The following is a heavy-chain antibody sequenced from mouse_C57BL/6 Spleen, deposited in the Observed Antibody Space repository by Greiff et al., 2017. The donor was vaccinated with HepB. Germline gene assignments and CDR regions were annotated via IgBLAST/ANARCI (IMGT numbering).Heavy chain of an antibody. J-gene: IGHJ3*01. CDR1: GYTFTSYW. Sequence: VQLQQSGAELVKPGASVKLSCKASGYTFTSYWMQWVKQRPGQGLEWIGEIDPSDSYTNYNQKFKGKATLTVDTSSSTAYMQLSSLTSEDSAVYYCARLLRYWFAYWGQGTLVTVSA. CDR3: ARLLRYWFAY. D-gene: IGHD1-1*01. V-gene: IGHV1-50*01. CDR2: IDPSDSYT.